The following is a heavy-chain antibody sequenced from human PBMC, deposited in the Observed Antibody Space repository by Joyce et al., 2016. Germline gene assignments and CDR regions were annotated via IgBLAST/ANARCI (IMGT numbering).Heavy chain of an antibody. CDR1: GFIFSNYT. J-gene: IGHJ6*02. CDR3: ARKKYYGSGSYYKYYYYAMDV. Sequence: EVQLVESGGGLVQPGGSLRLSCAASGFIFSNYTMKWVGQAPGKGVELVSNISRSSRTIYYADSVKGRFTISRDNAKNSLYLQMNSLRAEDTAVYYCARKKYYGSGSYYKYYYYAMDVWGQGTTVTVSS. V-gene: IGHV3-48*04. D-gene: IGHD3-10*01. CDR2: ISRSSRTI.